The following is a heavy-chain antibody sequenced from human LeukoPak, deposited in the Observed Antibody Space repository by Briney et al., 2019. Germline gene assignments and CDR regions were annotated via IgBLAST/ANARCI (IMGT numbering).Heavy chain of an antibody. CDR2: IYPGDSDT. CDR1: GYSFTSYW. J-gene: IGHJ3*02. V-gene: IGHV5-51*01. Sequence: NAGESLKISCKGSGYSFTSYWIGWVRQMPGKGLEWMGIIYPGDSDTRYSPSFQGQVTISADKSISTAYLQWSSLKASDTATYYCARPLVATNAFDIWGQGTMVTVSS. CDR3: ARPLVATNAFDI. D-gene: IGHD5-12*01.